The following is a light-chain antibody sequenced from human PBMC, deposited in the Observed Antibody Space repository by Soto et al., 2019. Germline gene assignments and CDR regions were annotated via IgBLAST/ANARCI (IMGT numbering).Light chain of an antibody. CDR2: KAS. V-gene: IGKV1-5*03. CDR1: QSISSW. CDR3: QHYNSYPEA. J-gene: IGKJ1*01. Sequence: DIQMTQSPFTLSASVGDRVTITCRASQSISSWLAWYQQKPWKAPKLLIYKASTLKSGVPSTFCGSGSGTEFTLTISSLQTDDFAPYYCQHYNSYPEAFGQGTKVDIK.